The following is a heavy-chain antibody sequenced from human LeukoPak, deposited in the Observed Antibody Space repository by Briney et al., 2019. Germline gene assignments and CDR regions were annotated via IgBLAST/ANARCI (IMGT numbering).Heavy chain of an antibody. CDR1: GGSISSSNW. D-gene: IGHD3-10*01. Sequence: SETLSLTCTVSGGSISSSNWWSWVRQPPGKGLEWIGEIYHSGSTNYNPSLKSRVTISVDKSKNQFSLKLSSVTAADTAVYYCARRSGSRDYYYYYYYMDVWGKGTTVTISS. V-gene: IGHV4-4*02. J-gene: IGHJ6*03. CDR3: ARRSGSRDYYYYYYYMDV. CDR2: IYHSGST.